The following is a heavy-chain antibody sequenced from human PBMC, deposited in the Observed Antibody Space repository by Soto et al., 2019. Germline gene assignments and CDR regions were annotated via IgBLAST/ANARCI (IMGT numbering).Heavy chain of an antibody. V-gene: IGHV1-8*02. J-gene: IGHJ3*02. CDR1: GYTFSSYD. D-gene: IGHD6-19*01. CDR3: ARAGSGWSDDAFDI. CDR2: MNPNSGNT. Sequence: QVQLVQSGAEVNKPGASVKVSCKASGYTFSSYDINWVRQATGQGLEWMGWMNPNSGNTAYAQKFQGRVTMARDTSITTAYMELSSLRSEDTAVYYCARAGSGWSDDAFDIWGQGTMVTVSS.